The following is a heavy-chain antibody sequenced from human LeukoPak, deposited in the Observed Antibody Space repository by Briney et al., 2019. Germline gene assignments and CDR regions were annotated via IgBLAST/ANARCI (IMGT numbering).Heavy chain of an antibody. CDR3: RGGLDY. CDR2: IKQDGSEK. Sequence: AGGSLRLSCAASGFIFSSYWMNWVRQSPGKRLEWVANIKQDGSEKYYVDSVKGRFTISRDNANNSLYLQMNSLKTEDTAVYYCRGGLDYWGQGTLVTVSS. CDR1: GFIFSSYW. D-gene: IGHD3-16*01. V-gene: IGHV3-7*03. J-gene: IGHJ4*02.